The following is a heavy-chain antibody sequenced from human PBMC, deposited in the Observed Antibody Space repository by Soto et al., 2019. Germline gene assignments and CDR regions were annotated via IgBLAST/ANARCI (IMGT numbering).Heavy chain of an antibody. D-gene: IGHD6-13*01. CDR2: IYYSGSN. Sequence: QVQLQESGPGLVKPSETLSLTCTVSGGSISSYYWSWIRQPPGKGLEWMGYIYYSGSNNYNPSHKSRVTISVDATKTEFSLKLSSVTAPDTAVNYCAGRAAEGTRGWFDPCGQGTLVTVSS. CDR3: AGRAAEGTRGWFDP. J-gene: IGHJ5*02. CDR1: GGSISSYY. V-gene: IGHV4-59*01.